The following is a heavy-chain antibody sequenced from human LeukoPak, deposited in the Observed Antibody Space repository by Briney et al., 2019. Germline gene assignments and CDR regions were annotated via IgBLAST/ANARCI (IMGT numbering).Heavy chain of an antibody. V-gene: IGHV3-23*01. CDR2: ISGSGGST. D-gene: IGHD2-21*01. J-gene: IGHJ3*02. CDR1: GFTFSSYA. CDR3: AKLGGGDCYFHFDI. Sequence: GGSLRLPCAASGFTFSSYAMSWVRQAPGKGLEGVSAISGSGGSTYYADSVKGRFTISRDNSKNTLYLQMNSLRAEDTAVYYCAKLGGGDCYFHFDIWGQGTMVTVSS.